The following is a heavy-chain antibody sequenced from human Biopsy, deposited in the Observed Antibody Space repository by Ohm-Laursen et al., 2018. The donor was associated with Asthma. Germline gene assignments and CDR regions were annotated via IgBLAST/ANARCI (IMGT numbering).Heavy chain of an antibody. D-gene: IGHD4-17*01. CDR3: ASDFPKDYVIYNFQF. Sequence: ASVKVSCKISGYSLTDLSMHWVRQAPGQGLEWMGGHDHEEGGTVNARRFQGRVTMTEDTSTDTAYMELSSLSSDDTAVYYCASDFPKDYVIYNFQFWGQGTLVTGSS. CDR1: GYSLTDLS. J-gene: IGHJ4*02. V-gene: IGHV1-24*01. CDR2: HDHEEGGT.